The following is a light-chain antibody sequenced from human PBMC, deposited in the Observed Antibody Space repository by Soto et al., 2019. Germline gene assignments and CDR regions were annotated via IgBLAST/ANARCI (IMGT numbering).Light chain of an antibody. Sequence: EIVMTQSPGTLSVSTEEGATLSCRASPSVDRNLAWYQQKPGQAPRLLIYGASTRPTGIPDRFSGSGSGTEFSLTISSLQSEDFAVYYCQQYDSWPLTFGGGTKVEIK. V-gene: IGKV3D-15*01. CDR3: QQYDSWPLT. CDR2: GAS. CDR1: PSVDRN. J-gene: IGKJ4*01.